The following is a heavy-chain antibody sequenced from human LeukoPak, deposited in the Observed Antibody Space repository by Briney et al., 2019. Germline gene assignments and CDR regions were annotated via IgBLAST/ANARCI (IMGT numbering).Heavy chain of an antibody. CDR2: IYYSGST. CDR3: ARGERLGFMVRGVMDV. Sequence: PSETLSLTCTVSGGSISSSSYYWSWIRQPPGKGLEWIGYIYYSGSTNYNPSLKSRVTISVDTSKNQFSLKLSSVTAADTAVYYCARGERLGFMVRGVMDVWGKETTVTISS. J-gene: IGHJ6*04. CDR1: GGSISSSSYY. V-gene: IGHV4-61*01. D-gene: IGHD3-10*01.